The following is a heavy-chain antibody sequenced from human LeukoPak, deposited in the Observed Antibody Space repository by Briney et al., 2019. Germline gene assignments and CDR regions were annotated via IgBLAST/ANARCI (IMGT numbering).Heavy chain of an antibody. D-gene: IGHD3-22*01. CDR2: ISGSGGGT. CDR1: GFTFNTYA. CDR3: AKGGNTLLLVPITGDDTFDF. J-gene: IGHJ3*01. Sequence: GGSLRLSCAASGFTFNTYAMNWVRQAPGKGLEWVSLISGSGGGTYYADSVKGRFTISRDNSKNTLYLQMHSLRAEDTAVYYCAKGGNTLLLVPITGDDTFDFWGQGTMAIVSS. V-gene: IGHV3-23*01.